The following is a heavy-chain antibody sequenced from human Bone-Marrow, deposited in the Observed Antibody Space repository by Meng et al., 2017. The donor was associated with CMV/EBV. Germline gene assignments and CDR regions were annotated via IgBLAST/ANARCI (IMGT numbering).Heavy chain of an antibody. Sequence: GSLRLSGTASGYSINSDYYGGWIRQPPGKGLEWVGSIFLSGSSYYNPSLKSRVTIPVDTSKSQFSLKLSSLTAADTAVYYCARDLHYNNVITVTTEVVDWFDPWGQGTLVTVSS. J-gene: IGHJ5*02. CDR3: ARDLHYNNVITVTTEVVDWFDP. V-gene: IGHV4-38-2*02. D-gene: IGHD1-7*01. CDR2: IFLSGSS. CDR1: GYSINSDYY.